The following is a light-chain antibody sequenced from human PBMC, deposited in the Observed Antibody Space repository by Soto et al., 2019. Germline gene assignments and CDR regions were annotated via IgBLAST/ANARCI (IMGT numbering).Light chain of an antibody. CDR1: QSVSSY. J-gene: IGKJ5*01. CDR3: QQRSNWPPIT. Sequence: EIVLTQSPATLSLSPGERATLSCRASQSVSSYLAWYQQKPGQAPRPLIYDASNRATSIPARFSGSGSGTDFTLPISSLEPEDFAVYYCQQRSNWPPITFGQGTRLEIK. CDR2: DAS. V-gene: IGKV3-11*01.